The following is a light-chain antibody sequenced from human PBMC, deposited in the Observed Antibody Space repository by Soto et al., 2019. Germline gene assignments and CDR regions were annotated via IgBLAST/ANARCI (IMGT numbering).Light chain of an antibody. V-gene: IGKV3-20*01. Sequence: IVLTQSPGTLSLSPGESATLSCSASQSVSSSYLAWYQQKPGRAPRLLIDGASSRATGIPDRFSGSGSGTDFTLTISRLEPEDFAVYYCQQYDSSPITFGQGTRLEI. J-gene: IGKJ5*01. CDR3: QQYDSSPIT. CDR1: QSVSSSY. CDR2: GAS.